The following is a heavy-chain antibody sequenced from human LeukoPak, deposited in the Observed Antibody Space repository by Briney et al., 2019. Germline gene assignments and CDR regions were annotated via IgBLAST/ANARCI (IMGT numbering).Heavy chain of an antibody. J-gene: IGHJ4*02. D-gene: IGHD2-15*01. V-gene: IGHV4-34*01. CDR1: GGSFSGYY. Sequence: PSETLSLTCAVYGGSFSGYYWSWIRQPPGKGLEWIGEINHSGSTNYNPSLKSRVTISVDTSKNQFSLKLSSVTAADTAVYYCARVAQCSGGSCYSAFDYWGQGTLVTVSS. CDR2: INHSGST. CDR3: ARVAQCSGGSCYSAFDY.